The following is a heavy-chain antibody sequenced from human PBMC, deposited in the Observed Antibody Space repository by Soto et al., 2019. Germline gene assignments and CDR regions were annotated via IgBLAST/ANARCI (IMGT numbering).Heavy chain of an antibody. V-gene: IGHV5-51*01. J-gene: IGHJ3*02. CDR1: GYSFTSYW. Sequence: GESLKISCKGSGYSFTSYWIGWVRQMPGKGLEWMGIIYPGDSDTRYSPSFQGRVTISADKSISTAYLQWRSLKPSDTAVYYCARLGRGRVQGAFDIWGRGTMVTVSS. D-gene: IGHD3-16*01. CDR3: ARLGRGRVQGAFDI. CDR2: IYPGDSDT.